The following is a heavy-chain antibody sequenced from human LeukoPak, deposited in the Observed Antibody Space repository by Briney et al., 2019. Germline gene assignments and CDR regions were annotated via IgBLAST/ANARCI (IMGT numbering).Heavy chain of an antibody. D-gene: IGHD3-22*01. CDR2: ITTSGTYI. V-gene: IGHV3-21*06. CDR1: GFTFTRFN. J-gene: IGHJ6*02. CDR3: ARPFYYDSNGGEGMDV. Sequence: GGSLRLSCAASGFTFTRFNMNWVRQAPGKGLELVSSITTSGTYIYYADSVKGRFTISRDNAKNSLYLQMNSLRAEDTAVYCCARPFYYDSNGGEGMDVWGQGTTVTVSS.